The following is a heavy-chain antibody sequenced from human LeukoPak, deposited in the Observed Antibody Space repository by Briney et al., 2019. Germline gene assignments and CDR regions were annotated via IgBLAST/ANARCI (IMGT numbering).Heavy chain of an antibody. CDR1: GFSFRNYA. Sequence: PGGPLRLSCAASGFSFRNYAISWVRQAPGKGLEWVSSISGSGGSTYSADSVKGRFTISRENSNNTLYLQMNSLRADDTAMYYCAKDSEATITPLSAFDTWGQGTMVTVSS. CDR3: AKDSEATITPLSAFDT. D-gene: IGHD4-23*01. J-gene: IGHJ3*02. V-gene: IGHV3-23*01. CDR2: ISGSGGST.